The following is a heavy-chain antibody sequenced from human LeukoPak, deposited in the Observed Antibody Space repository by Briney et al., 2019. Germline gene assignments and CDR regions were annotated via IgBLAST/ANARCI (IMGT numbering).Heavy chain of an antibody. CDR2: ISYDGSQK. CDR3: AYDGAA. Sequence: GGSLRLSCEASGFIFSNYVTHWVRQPAAKRLEWVAVISYDGSQKYHADSVKGRFIISRDNTKNTLYLQMNSLRVEDTAVYFCAYDGAAWGQGTLVSVSS. J-gene: IGHJ5*02. D-gene: IGHD3-16*01. V-gene: IGHV3-30*04. CDR1: GFIFSNYV.